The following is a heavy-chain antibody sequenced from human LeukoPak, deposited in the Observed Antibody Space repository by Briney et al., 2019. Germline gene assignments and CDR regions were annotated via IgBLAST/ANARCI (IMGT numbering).Heavy chain of an antibody. CDR2: ISSSSSYI. Sequence: PGGSLRLSCAASRFTFSSYKVNWVRQPPGKGLGWVSSISSSSSYIYYADSVKGRFTISRDNARNSLHLQMNSLRAEDTAVYYCARESGSGEFDYWGQGTLVTVSS. V-gene: IGHV3-21*01. CDR1: RFTFSSYK. CDR3: ARESGSGEFDY. J-gene: IGHJ4*02. D-gene: IGHD2-15*01.